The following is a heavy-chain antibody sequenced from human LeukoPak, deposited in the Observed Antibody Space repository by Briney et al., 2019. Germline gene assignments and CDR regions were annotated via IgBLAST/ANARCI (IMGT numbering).Heavy chain of an antibody. Sequence: PGGSLRLTCADSGFTFSSYSINWVHQAPGKGLEWVSSISSSSGYIYYADSVKGRYTISRDNAKNSLYLQMNSLTAEDTAVYYCAKMAGSSRHFDYWGQGTLVTVSS. CDR2: ISSSSGYI. J-gene: IGHJ4*02. CDR3: AKMAGSSRHFDY. V-gene: IGHV3-21*01. D-gene: IGHD6-6*01. CDR1: GFTFSSYS.